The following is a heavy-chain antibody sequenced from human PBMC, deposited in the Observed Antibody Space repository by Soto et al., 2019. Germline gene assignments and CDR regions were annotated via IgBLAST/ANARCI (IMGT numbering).Heavy chain of an antibody. V-gene: IGHV3-53*01. D-gene: IGHD4-17*01. CDR1: GFTVSSNY. J-gene: IGHJ4*02. Sequence: EVQLVESGGGLIQPGGSLRLCWAASGFTVSSNYMSWVRQAPGKGLEWVSVIYSGGSTYYADSVKGRFTISRDNSKNTLYLQMNSLRAEDTAVYYCAREDDGDYLDYWGQGTLVTVSS. CDR3: AREDDGDYLDY. CDR2: IYSGGST.